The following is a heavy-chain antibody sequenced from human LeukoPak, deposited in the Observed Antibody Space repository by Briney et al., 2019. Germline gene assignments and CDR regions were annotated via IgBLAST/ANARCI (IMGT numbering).Heavy chain of an antibody. Sequence: SETLSLTCTVSGGSISSSSYYWGWVRQPPGKGLEWIGSIYYSGSTYYNPSLKSRVTISVDTSKNQFSLKLSSVTAADTAVYYCARRKYCGGDCYSVVYWGQGTLVTVSS. CDR3: ARRKYCGGDCYSVVY. V-gene: IGHV4-39*01. CDR2: IYYSGST. J-gene: IGHJ4*02. CDR1: GGSISSSSYY. D-gene: IGHD2-21*02.